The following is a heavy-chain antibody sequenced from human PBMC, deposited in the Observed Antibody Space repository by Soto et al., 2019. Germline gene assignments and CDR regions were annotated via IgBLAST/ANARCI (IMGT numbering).Heavy chain of an antibody. Sequence: EVPLVESGGGLVQPGGSLRLSCAASGFTFSSYSMNWVRQAPGKGLEWVSYISSSSSTIYYADSVKGRFTISRDNAXYSLYLQMNSLRAEDTAVYYCARHPERIAQIGWFDPWGQGTLVTVSS. V-gene: IGHV3-48*01. CDR3: ARHPERIAQIGWFDP. CDR1: GFTFSSYS. D-gene: IGHD6-13*01. CDR2: ISSSSSTI. J-gene: IGHJ5*02.